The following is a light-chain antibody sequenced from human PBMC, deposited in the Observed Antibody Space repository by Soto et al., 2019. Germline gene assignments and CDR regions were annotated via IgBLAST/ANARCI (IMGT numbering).Light chain of an antibody. CDR2: WAS. CDR1: QYLLYNSNNKHY. CDR3: QQYISPPLYT. Sequence: DIVMTQSPDSLAVSLGERATINCKSSQYLLYNSNNKHYLAWYQQRPGQPPKLLIYWASSRESGFPDRFSGSGSATDCTLTINNLQAEDVAIYYCQQYISPPLYTFGQGTKLEIK. V-gene: IGKV4-1*01. J-gene: IGKJ2*01.